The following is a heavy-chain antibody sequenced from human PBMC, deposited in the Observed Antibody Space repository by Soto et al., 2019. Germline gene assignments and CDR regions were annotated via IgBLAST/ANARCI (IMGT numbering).Heavy chain of an antibody. D-gene: IGHD6-25*01. V-gene: IGHV3-11*01. CDR3: ATGAFGYNSHLAY. CDR1: GFAFSDSS. Sequence: QVHLVQSGGGLVKPGGSLRLSCVASGFAFSDSSMNWIRQSPGKGLEWLSDMYHVGGNSYYADSVRGRFTVSRDNAKYPVFLQMTALRSEDRAMYFCATGAFGYNSHLAYWGRGALVTVSS. CDR2: MYHVGGNS. J-gene: IGHJ4*02.